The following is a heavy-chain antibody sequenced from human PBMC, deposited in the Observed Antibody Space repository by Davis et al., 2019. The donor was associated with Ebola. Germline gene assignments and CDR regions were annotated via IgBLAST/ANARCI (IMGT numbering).Heavy chain of an antibody. Sequence: AASVKVSCKASGYTFTSYGISWVRRAPGQGLEWMGWISAYNGNTNYAQKLQGRVTMTTDTSTSTAYMKLRSLRSDDTAVYYCARVSSPYYYYGMDVWGQGTTVTVSS. CDR1: GYTFTSYG. CDR2: ISAYNGNT. CDR3: ARVSSPYYYYGMDV. V-gene: IGHV1-18*01. D-gene: IGHD6-13*01. J-gene: IGHJ6*02.